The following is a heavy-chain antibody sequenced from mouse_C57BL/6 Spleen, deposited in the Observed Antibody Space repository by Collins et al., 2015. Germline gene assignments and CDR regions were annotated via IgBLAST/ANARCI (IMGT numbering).Heavy chain of an antibody. V-gene: IGHV3-6*02. J-gene: IGHJ3*01. Sequence: DVQLQESGPGLVKPSQSLSLTCSVTGYSITSGYYWNWIRQFPGNKLEWMGYISYDGSNNYNPSLKNRISITRDTSKNQFFLKLNSVTTEDTATYYCARAMITFAYWGQGTLVTVSA. CDR2: ISYDGSN. CDR3: ARAMITFAY. D-gene: IGHD2-4*01. CDR1: GYSITSGYY.